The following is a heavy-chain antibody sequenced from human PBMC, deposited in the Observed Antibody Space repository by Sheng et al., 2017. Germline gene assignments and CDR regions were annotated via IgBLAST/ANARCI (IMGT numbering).Heavy chain of an antibody. J-gene: IGHJ6*03. D-gene: IGHD3-9*01. V-gene: IGHV1-69*05. Sequence: QVQLEQSGAEVKKPGSSVKVSCKPSGGTFDSYAINWVRQAPGQGLEWMGGIIPNFGTADYAQNFQGRVTITTDESTIIAYMELTSLTPEDTAVYYCASVRQLVDYHYYMDVWGKGTTVTVSS. CDR1: GGTFDSYA. CDR3: ASVRQLVDYHYYMDV. CDR2: IIPNFGTA.